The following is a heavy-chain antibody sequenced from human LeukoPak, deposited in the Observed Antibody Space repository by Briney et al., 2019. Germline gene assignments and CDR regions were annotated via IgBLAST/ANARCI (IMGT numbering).Heavy chain of an antibody. CDR1: GGSISSSSYY. J-gene: IGHJ5*02. CDR3: ARDQATVVTRNNWFDP. CDR2: IYYSGST. Sequence: ASETLSLTCTVSGGSISSSSYYWGWIRQPPGKGLEWIGSIYYSGSTYYNPSLKSRVTISVDTSKNQFSLKLSSVTAADTAVYYCARDQATVVTRNNWFDPWGQGTLVTVSS. V-gene: IGHV4-39*07. D-gene: IGHD4-23*01.